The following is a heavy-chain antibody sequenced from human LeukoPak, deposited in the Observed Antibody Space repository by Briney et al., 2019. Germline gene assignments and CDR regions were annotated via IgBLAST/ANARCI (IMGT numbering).Heavy chain of an antibody. CDR2: ISGSGSST. Sequence: GGSLRLSCAASGFTFSNYAMTWVRQAPGKGLEWVSGISGSGSSTYYADSVKGRFTLSRDYPKNTLYLQMDSLRAEDTAVYYCARDFFHSTESRPFDYWGQGTLVTVSS. V-gene: IGHV3-23*01. CDR3: ARDFFHSTESRPFDY. CDR1: GFTFSNYA. D-gene: IGHD2/OR15-2a*01. J-gene: IGHJ4*02.